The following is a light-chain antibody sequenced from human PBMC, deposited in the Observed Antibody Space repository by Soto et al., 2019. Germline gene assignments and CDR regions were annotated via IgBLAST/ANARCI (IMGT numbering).Light chain of an antibody. Sequence: QSALTQPPSASGSPGQSVTISCTGTSSDVGGSNFVSWYQQHPDKAPKLIIYEVSKRPSGVPDRFSASKSGNTAFLTVSGLQAEDEADYYCSSYGGTNTVVFGGGTQLTVL. CDR2: EVS. CDR1: SSDVGGSNF. J-gene: IGLJ3*02. V-gene: IGLV2-8*01. CDR3: SSYGGTNTVV.